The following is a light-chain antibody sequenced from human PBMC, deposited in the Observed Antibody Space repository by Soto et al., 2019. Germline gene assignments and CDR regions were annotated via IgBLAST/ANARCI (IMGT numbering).Light chain of an antibody. J-gene: IGKJ3*01. V-gene: IGKV1-27*01. CDR2: AAS. Sequence: DLQMTQSPSSLSASVGDRVTITCRASQGIANYLAWYQQKPGKVPMLLIYAASTLEPGVPSRFSGSGFGTDFTLSISSLQPEDFATYYCQKYNGAPFTFGPGTKVDIK. CDR3: QKYNGAPFT. CDR1: QGIANY.